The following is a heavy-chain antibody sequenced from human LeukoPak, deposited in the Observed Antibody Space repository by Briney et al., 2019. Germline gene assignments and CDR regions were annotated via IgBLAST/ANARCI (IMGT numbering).Heavy chain of an antibody. D-gene: IGHD1-26*01. V-gene: IGHV4-39*07. J-gene: IGHJ3*02. Sequence: SETLSLTCTVSGGSIRSSYYYWGWIRQPPGKGLEWIGSIYDSGSTYYNPSLKSRVTISVDTSKNQFSLKLSSVTAADTAVYYCARERVGAFDIWGQGTMVTVSS. CDR3: ARERVGAFDI. CDR1: GGSIRSSYYY. CDR2: IYDSGST.